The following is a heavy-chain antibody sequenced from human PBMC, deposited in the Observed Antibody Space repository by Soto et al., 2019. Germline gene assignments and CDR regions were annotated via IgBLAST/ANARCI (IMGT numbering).Heavy chain of an antibody. CDR2: IHYSGSS. V-gene: IGHV4-30-4*01. Sequence: SETLSLTCTVSGGSISSGNYCWSWIRQPPGKGLEWIGFIHYSGSSYYNPSLKSRVTISVDTSKNQFSLKLDSVTAADTAVYYCARDLDTATYFDYWGHGTLVTVSS. J-gene: IGHJ4*01. CDR3: ARDLDTATYFDY. CDR1: GGSISSGNYC. D-gene: IGHD5-18*01.